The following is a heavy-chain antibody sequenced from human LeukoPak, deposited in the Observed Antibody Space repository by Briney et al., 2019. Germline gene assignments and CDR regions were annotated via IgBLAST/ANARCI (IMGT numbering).Heavy chain of an antibody. J-gene: IGHJ2*01. CDR3: AKDRAYYGSGSQGPYWYFDL. D-gene: IGHD3-10*01. CDR1: GFTFSSYA. CDR2: ISGSGGST. Sequence: RGSLRLSCAASGFTFSSYAMSWVRQAPGKGLEWVSAISGSGGSTYYADSVKGRFTISRDNPKNTLYLQMNSLRAEDTAVYYCAKDRAYYGSGSQGPYWYFDLWGRGTLVTVSS. V-gene: IGHV3-23*01.